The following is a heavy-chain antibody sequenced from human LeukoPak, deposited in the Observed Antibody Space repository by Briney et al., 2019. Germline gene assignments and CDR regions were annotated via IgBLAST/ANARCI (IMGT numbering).Heavy chain of an antibody. CDR1: GGTFSSYT. V-gene: IGHV1-69*10. Sequence: ASVKVSCKASGGTFSSYTISWVRQAPGQGHEWMGGIIPILGIANYAQKFQGRVTITADKSTSTAYMELSSLRSEDTAVYYCARVQEVGAFDYWGQGTLVTVSS. CDR3: ARVQEVGAFDY. CDR2: IIPILGIA. D-gene: IGHD1-26*01. J-gene: IGHJ4*02.